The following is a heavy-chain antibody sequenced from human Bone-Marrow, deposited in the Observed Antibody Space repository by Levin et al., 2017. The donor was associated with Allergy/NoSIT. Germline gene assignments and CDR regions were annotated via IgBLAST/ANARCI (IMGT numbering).Heavy chain of an antibody. J-gene: IGHJ2*01. CDR2: IWYDGSNK. D-gene: IGHD6-6*01. V-gene: IGHV3-33*01. CDR3: ARDVVEGFSIAELNWYFDL. Sequence: GGSLRLSCAASGFTFSSYGMHWVRQAPGKGLEWVAVIWYDGSNKYYADSVKGRFTISRDNSKNTLYLQMNSLRAEDTAVYYCARDVVEGFSIAELNWYFDLWGRGTLVTVSS. CDR1: GFTFSSYG.